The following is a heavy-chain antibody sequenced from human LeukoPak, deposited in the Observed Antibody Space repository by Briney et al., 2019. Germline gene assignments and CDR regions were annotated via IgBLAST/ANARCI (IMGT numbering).Heavy chain of an antibody. V-gene: IGHV3-7*01. Sequence: PGGSLSLSCAASGFTLSSYWMSWVRRAPGKGLEWVANIKQDGREKYYMDSVKGRFTISRDNAKNSLYLQMNSLRAEDTAVYYCARRDTAMVYCGMDVWGQGTTVTVSS. CDR3: ARRDTAMVYCGMDV. J-gene: IGHJ6*02. CDR1: GFTLSSYW. D-gene: IGHD5-18*01. CDR2: IKQDGREK.